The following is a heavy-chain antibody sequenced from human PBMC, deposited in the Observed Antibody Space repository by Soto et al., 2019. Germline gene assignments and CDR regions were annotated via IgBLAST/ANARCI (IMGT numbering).Heavy chain of an antibody. CDR1: GFTFSYYS. CDR3: ARDRPRYDSLTGYYLPYYMDV. J-gene: IGHJ6*03. D-gene: IGHD3-9*01. V-gene: IGHV3-48*01. Sequence: GGSLRLSCAASGFTFSYYSMNWVRQAPGKGLEWVSYISSSSRTIYYADSVKGRFTISRDNAKNSLYLQMNSLRAEDTAVYYCARDRPRYDSLTGYYLPYYMDVWGKGTTVTVSS. CDR2: ISSSSRTI.